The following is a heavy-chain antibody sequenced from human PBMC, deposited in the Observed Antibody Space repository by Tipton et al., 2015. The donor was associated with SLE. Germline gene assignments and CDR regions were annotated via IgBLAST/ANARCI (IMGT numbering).Heavy chain of an antibody. CDR3: ARVPRGAPCFDY. J-gene: IGHJ4*02. V-gene: IGHV3-30*04. CDR1: GFTFSSYA. CDR2: ISYDGSNK. Sequence: SLRLSCAASGFTFSSYAMHWVRQAPGKGLEWVAVISYDGSNKYYADSVKGRFTISRDNSKNTLYLQMNSLRAEDTAVYYCARVPRGAPCFDYWGQGTLVTVSS. D-gene: IGHD1-26*01.